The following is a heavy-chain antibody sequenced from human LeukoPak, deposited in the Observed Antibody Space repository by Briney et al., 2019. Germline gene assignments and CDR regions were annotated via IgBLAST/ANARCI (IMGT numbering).Heavy chain of an antibody. D-gene: IGHD3-22*01. J-gene: IGHJ6*02. CDR1: GGSISSGDYY. Sequence: SETLSLTCTVSGGSISSGDYYWSWIRQPPGKGLEWIGYIYYSGSTYYNPSLKSRVTISVDTSKNQFSLKLSSVTAADTAVYYCARQVYDSGGYYSGEYYYAMDVWGQGTTVTVSS. CDR3: ARQVYDSGGYYSGEYYYAMDV. CDR2: IYYSGST. V-gene: IGHV4-30-4*08.